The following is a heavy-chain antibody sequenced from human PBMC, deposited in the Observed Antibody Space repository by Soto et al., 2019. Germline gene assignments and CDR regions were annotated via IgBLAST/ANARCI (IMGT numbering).Heavy chain of an antibody. Sequence: QVQLVESGGGVVQPGRSLRLSCGASGFTFRSYAMHWVRQAPGKGLEWVATISHDGHIKYYADSVKGRFAISRDNSMNAIFLQKDSLGPEDTARYYCARDYETGSAGYYYYGIDVWGHGTTVSVSS. CDR3: ARDYETGSAGYYYYGIDV. CDR1: GFTFRSYA. J-gene: IGHJ6*02. V-gene: IGHV3-30*09. CDR2: ISHDGHIK. D-gene: IGHD3-9*01.